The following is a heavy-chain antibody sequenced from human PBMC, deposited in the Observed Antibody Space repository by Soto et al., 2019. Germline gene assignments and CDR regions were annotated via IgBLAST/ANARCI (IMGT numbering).Heavy chain of an antibody. Sequence: ASETLSLTCTVSGGSISSYYWSWIRQPPGKGLEWIGSIYYSGSTYYNPSLKSRITISIDTSKNQFSLNMNSMTAADTAVYYCAKRASADSRYHFDSWGQGTLVTVSS. V-gene: IGHV4-59*04. CDR1: GGSISSYY. CDR2: IYYSGST. D-gene: IGHD6-13*01. J-gene: IGHJ4*02. CDR3: AKRASADSRYHFDS.